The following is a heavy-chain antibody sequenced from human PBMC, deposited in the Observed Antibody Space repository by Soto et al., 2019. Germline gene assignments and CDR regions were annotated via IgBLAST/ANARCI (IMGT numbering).Heavy chain of an antibody. J-gene: IGHJ5*02. V-gene: IGHV4-59*01. CDR3: ARDFSYGSRTNNWFGP. CDR2: IHYSGNT. Sequence: ESLSLACRVSSGSIGSYFWSWIRQPPGKGLEWIGNIHYSGNTNINPSLRSRVTMSADTSRNQFSLKLSSVTAADTAVYFCARDFSYGSRTNNWFGPWGQGTLVTVYS. CDR1: SGSIGSYF. D-gene: IGHD3-10*01.